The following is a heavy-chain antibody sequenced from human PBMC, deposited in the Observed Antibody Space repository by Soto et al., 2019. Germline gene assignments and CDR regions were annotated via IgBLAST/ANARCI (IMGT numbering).Heavy chain of an antibody. CDR2: ISAYNGNT. J-gene: IGHJ6*02. CDR3: ARVADWHYVGYYYGMDV. V-gene: IGHV1-18*01. Sequence: ASVKVSCKASGYTFTSYGISWVRQAPGQGLEWMGWISAYNGNTNYAQNLQGGVTMTTDTSTSTAYMELRSLRSDDTAVYYCARVADWHYVGYYYGMDVWGQGTTVTVSS. CDR1: GYTFTSYG. D-gene: IGHD1-7*01.